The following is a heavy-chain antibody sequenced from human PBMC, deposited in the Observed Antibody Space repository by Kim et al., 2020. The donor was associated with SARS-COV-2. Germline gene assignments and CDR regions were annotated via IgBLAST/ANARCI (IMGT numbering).Heavy chain of an antibody. V-gene: IGHV4-4*07. D-gene: IGHD3-10*01. CDR3: ARGGGCGEPF. Sequence: RTSDNPSLKSRVTMSVDTSKNQFFLRLKSVTAADTAVYYCARGGGCGEPFWGQGTLVTVSS. J-gene: IGHJ4*02. CDR2: RT.